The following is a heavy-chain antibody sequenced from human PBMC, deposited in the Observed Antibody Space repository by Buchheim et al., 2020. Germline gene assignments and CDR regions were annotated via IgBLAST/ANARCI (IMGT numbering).Heavy chain of an antibody. CDR2: ISGSGGTT. CDR3: AKQSHSLYYYYMDV. J-gene: IGHJ6*03. Sequence: EVQLLESGGGLVQPGGSLRLSCAASGFTFSSYAMSWVRQAPGKGLEWVSGISGSGGTTYYADSVKGRFTISRDNSKNKLYLQMNSLRAEDTAIYYCAKQSHSLYYYYMDVWGKGTT. CDR1: GFTFSSYA. V-gene: IGHV3-23*01.